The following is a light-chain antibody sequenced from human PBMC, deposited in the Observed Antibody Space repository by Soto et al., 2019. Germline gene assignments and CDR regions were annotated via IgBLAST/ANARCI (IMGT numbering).Light chain of an antibody. CDR1: QSVGSSY. Sequence: IVMTKSPDTLSVSPGERATNYCRASQSVGSSYLAWYQQKPGQPPRLLINGASSRATGIPDRFSASGSGTDFTLTIGRLEPEDFAVYYCQQYGSSPPTFGQGTKV. J-gene: IGKJ1*01. V-gene: IGKV3-20*01. CDR3: QQYGSSPPT. CDR2: GAS.